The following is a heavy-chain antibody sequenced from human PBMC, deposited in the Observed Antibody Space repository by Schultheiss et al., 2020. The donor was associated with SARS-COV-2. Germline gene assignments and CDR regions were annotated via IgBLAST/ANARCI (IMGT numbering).Heavy chain of an antibody. CDR2: ISGSGGST. J-gene: IGHJ4*02. CDR3: AKDLSWFGVFDY. Sequence: GGSLRLSCAASGFTFSSYAMSWVRQAPGKGLEWVSAISGSGGSTYYADSEKGRFTISRDNSKNTLYLQMNSLRAEDTAVYYCAKDLSWFGVFDYWGQGTLVTVSS. V-gene: IGHV3-23*01. CDR1: GFTFSSYA. D-gene: IGHD3-10*01.